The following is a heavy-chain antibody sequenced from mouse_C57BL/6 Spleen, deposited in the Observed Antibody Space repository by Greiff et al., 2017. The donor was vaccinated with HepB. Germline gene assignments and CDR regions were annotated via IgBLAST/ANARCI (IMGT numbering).Heavy chain of an antibody. CDR1: GYTFTDYE. V-gene: IGHV1-15*01. CDR2: IDPETGGT. CDR3: TSGGTGTTFYYFDY. Sequence: VKLMESGAELVRPGASVTLSCKASGYTFTDYEMHWVKQTPVHGLEWIGAIDPETGGTAYNQKFKGKAILTADKSSSTAYMELRSLTSEDSAVYYCTSGGTGTTFYYFDYWGQGTTLTVSS. D-gene: IGHD4-1*01. J-gene: IGHJ2*01.